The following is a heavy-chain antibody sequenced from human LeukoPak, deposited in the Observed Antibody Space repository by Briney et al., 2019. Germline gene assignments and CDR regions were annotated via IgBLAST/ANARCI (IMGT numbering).Heavy chain of an antibody. V-gene: IGHV3-23*01. J-gene: IGHJ4*02. CDR3: ARSYPTGSHYSAYY. Sequence: GGSLRLSCAASGFTFSNSAMSWVRQAPGKGLEWVSATSGSGGSTYYADSVKGRFTISRDSSKNTLYLQMNGLRTEDTAVYFCARSYPTGSHYSAYYWGQGTLVTVSS. CDR1: GFTFSNSA. D-gene: IGHD1-26*01. CDR2: TSGSGGST.